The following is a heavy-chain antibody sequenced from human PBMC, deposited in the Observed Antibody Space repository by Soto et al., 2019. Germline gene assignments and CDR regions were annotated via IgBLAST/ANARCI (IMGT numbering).Heavy chain of an antibody. J-gene: IGHJ4*02. D-gene: IGHD6-19*01. CDR2: IYSGGTT. CDR3: GRDWRSRGVDS. V-gene: IGHV3-53*01. Sequence: EVQLVESGGGLIQPGGSLRLSCAASGFTVSNNYMSWVRQAPGKGLEWVSVIYSGGTTYYSDSVKCRFTISRDNSKNTLDLELISLRAEDTALYYYGRDWRSRGVDSWGQGNLVPVSS. CDR1: GFTVSNNY.